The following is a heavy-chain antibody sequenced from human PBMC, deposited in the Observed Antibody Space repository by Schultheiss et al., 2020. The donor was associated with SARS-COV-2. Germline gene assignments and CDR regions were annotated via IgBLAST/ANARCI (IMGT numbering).Heavy chain of an antibody. Sequence: ASVKVSCKASGYTFTGYYMHWVRQAPGQGLEWMGWINPNIGGTNYAQKFQGRVTMTTDTSTSTAYMELRSLRSDDTAVYYCARDYVTTQGSRSFDYWGQGTLVTVSS. V-gene: IGHV1-2*02. CDR1: GYTFTGYY. J-gene: IGHJ4*02. CDR2: INPNIGGT. CDR3: ARDYVTTQGSRSFDY. D-gene: IGHD4-17*01.